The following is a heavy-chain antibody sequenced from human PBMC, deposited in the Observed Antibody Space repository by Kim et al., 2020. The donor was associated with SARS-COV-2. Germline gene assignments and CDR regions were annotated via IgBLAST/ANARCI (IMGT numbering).Heavy chain of an antibody. Sequence: SETLSLTCTVSGGSISSSSYYWGLIRQPPGKGLEWIGSIYYSGSTYYNPSLKSRVTISVDTSKNQFSLKLSSVTAADTAVYYCPRRAFTWFGESPFDYCGQRTLVTVSS. V-gene: IGHV4-39*01. D-gene: IGHD3-10*01. J-gene: IGHJ4*02. CDR3: PRRAFTWFGESPFDY. CDR2: IYYSGST. CDR1: GGSISSSSYY.